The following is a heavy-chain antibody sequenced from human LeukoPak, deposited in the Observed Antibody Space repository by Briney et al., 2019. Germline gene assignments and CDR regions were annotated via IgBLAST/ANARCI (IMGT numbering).Heavy chain of an antibody. CDR3: ARDRPYYYDSSAYYPDF. J-gene: IGHJ4*02. V-gene: IGHV1-18*01. Sequence: GASVKVSCTASGYSFTSYGISWARQAPGQGLEWMGWISGYNGNTNYAQRLQGRVTMSTDTSTSTAYMELRSLSSDDTAVYYCARDRPYYYDSSAYYPDFWGQGTLVTVSS. CDR2: ISGYNGNT. CDR1: GYSFTSYG. D-gene: IGHD3-22*01.